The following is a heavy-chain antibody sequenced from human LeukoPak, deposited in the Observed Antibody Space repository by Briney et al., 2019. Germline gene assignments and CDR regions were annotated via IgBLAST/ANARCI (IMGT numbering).Heavy chain of an antibody. Sequence: GGSLRLSCAASGFTFSSYAMHRVRQAPGTGLERVAVISYDGSNKYYADSVKGRFTISRDNSKNTLYLQMNSLRAEDTAVYYCGSVSYGEMYYWGRGTLVTVSS. CDR1: GFTFSSYA. V-gene: IGHV3-30*04. CDR2: ISYDGSNK. J-gene: IGHJ4*02. CDR3: GSVSYGEMYY. D-gene: IGHD5-18*01.